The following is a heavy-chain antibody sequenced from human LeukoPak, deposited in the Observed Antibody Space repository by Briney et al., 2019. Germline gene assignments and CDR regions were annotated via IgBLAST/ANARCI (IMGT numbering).Heavy chain of an antibody. CDR2: ISGNGAGT. CDR3: AKQKKRITMIVVGNFDY. J-gene: IGHJ4*02. CDR1: GFTFSSHA. V-gene: IGHV3-23*01. D-gene: IGHD3-22*01. Sequence: GGSLRLSCTPSGFTFSSHAMSWVRQAPGKGLEWVSGISGNGAGTYYGDSVKGRFTISRDNSKNTLYLQMNSLRAEDTAVYYCAKQKKRITMIVVGNFDYWGQGTLVTVSS.